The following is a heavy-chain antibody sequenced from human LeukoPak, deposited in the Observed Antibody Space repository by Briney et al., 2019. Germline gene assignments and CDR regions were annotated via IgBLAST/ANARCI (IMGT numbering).Heavy chain of an antibody. D-gene: IGHD6-13*01. J-gene: IGHJ3*02. CDR2: ISSSSSYI. CDR1: VFTFSSYS. Sequence: GGSLRLSCAASVFTFSSYSMNLVRQAPGKGLEWVSSISSSSSYIYYADSVKGRFTISRDNAKNSLYLQMNSLRAEDTAVYYCARDPWIAAAGDIWGQGTMVTVSS. V-gene: IGHV3-21*01. CDR3: ARDPWIAAAGDI.